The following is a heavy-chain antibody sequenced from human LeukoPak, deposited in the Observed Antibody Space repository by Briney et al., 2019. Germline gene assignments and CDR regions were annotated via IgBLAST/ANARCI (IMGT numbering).Heavy chain of an antibody. D-gene: IGHD3-9*01. CDR2: IIPIFGTA. J-gene: IGHJ6*04. CDR3: ATERYFDWLFEFKYYYYYGMDV. Sequence: SVKVSCKASGGTFSSYAIGWVRQAPGQGLEWMGGIIPIFGTANYAQKFQGRVTITADKSTSTAYMELSSLRSENTAVYYCATERYFDWLFEFKYYYYYGMDVWGKGTTVTVSS. V-gene: IGHV1-69*06. CDR1: GGTFSSYA.